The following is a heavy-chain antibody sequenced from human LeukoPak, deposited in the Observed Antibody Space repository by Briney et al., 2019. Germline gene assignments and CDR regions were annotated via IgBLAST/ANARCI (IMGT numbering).Heavy chain of an antibody. CDR1: GYTFTGYY. CDR3: ARPSSTSFNWLDP. D-gene: IGHD2-2*01. CDR2: INPNSGGT. J-gene: IGHJ5*02. V-gene: IGHV1-2*02. Sequence: ASVKVSCKASGYTFTGYYMHWVRQAPGQGLEWMGWINPNSGGTNYAQKFQGRVTMTRDTSISTAYMELSRLRSDDTAVYYCARPSSTSFNWLDPWGQGSLVTVSS.